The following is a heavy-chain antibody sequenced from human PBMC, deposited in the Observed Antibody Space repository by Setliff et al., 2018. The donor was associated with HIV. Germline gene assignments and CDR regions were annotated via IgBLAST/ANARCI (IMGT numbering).Heavy chain of an antibody. Sequence: SETLSLTCTVSGGSISSDSYYWGWIRQPPGKGLEWIGSIYYSGSTYYNPSLKSRVTISVDTSKNQFSLKLSSVTAADTAVYYCARQGGYSGYGFYYYYYYMDVWGKGTTVTVSS. CDR1: GGSISSDSYY. J-gene: IGHJ6*03. CDR3: ARQGGYSGYGFYYYYYYMDV. CDR2: IYYSGST. V-gene: IGHV4-39*01. D-gene: IGHD5-12*01.